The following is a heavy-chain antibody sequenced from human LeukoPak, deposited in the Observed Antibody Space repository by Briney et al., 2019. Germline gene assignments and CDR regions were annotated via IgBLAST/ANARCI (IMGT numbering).Heavy chain of an antibody. Sequence: ASAKVSCKVSGYTLTELSMHWVRQAPGKGLEWMGGFDPEDGETIYAQKFQGRVTMTEDTSTDTAYMELSSLRSEDTAVYYCATESPDSSGYYPFDYWGQGTLVTVSS. CDR3: ATESPDSSGYYPFDY. J-gene: IGHJ4*02. V-gene: IGHV1-24*01. CDR2: FDPEDGET. D-gene: IGHD3-22*01. CDR1: GYTLTELS.